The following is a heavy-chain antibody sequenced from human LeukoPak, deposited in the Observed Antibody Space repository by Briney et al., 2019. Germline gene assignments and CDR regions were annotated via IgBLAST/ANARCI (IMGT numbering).Heavy chain of an antibody. J-gene: IGHJ4*02. Sequence: PGGSLRLSCAASGFTFNTCAMNWVRQAPGKGLEWVSYISSSGSTIYYADSVKGRFTISRDNAKNSLYLQMNSLRAEDTAVYYCARDSYGDLGFDYWGQGTLVTVSS. CDR2: ISSSGSTI. CDR3: ARDSYGDLGFDY. D-gene: IGHD4-17*01. V-gene: IGHV3-48*04. CDR1: GFTFNTCA.